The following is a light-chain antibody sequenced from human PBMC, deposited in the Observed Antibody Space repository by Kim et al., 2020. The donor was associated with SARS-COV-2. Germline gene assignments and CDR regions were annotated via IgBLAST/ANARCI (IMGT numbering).Light chain of an antibody. Sequence: GQKVAISYEESSANIGSNTVNGYQQFPGTAPNLLIYTNNQRPSGVPDRFSGSKSGTSASLAISGLQSEDEADYYCAAWDDSLNGWVFGGGTQLTVL. CDR3: AAWDDSLNGWV. CDR1: SANIGSNT. CDR2: TNN. V-gene: IGLV1-44*01. J-gene: IGLJ3*02.